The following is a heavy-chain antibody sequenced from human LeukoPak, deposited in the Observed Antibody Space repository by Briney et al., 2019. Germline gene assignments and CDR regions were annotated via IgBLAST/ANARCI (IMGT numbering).Heavy chain of an antibody. J-gene: IGHJ4*02. Sequence: ASVKVSCKASGYTFTSYDINWVRQATGQGLEWMGWMYPNSGNTGYAQKFQGRVTMTRNTSISTAYMELSSLRSEDTAVYYCARGRGYSGYDDVDYWGQGTLVTVSS. V-gene: IGHV1-8*01. D-gene: IGHD5-12*01. CDR2: MYPNSGNT. CDR1: GYTFTSYD. CDR3: ARGRGYSGYDDVDY.